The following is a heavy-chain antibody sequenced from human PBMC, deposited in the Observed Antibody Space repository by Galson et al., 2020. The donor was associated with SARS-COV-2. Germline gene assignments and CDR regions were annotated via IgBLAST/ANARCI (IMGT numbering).Heavy chain of an antibody. CDR1: GFTFSRFW. V-gene: IGHV3-7*01. CDR2: IKQDGSEA. D-gene: IGHD1-1*01. CDR3: ARDLTTGTHYFDY. Sequence: GGSLRLSCAASGFTFSRFWMTWVRQAPGKGLEWVATIKQDGSEANYADSVKGRFTIIRDNAKTSLYLQMNSLSAEETAVYYCARDLTTGTHYFDYGGQGTLVSVSS. J-gene: IGHJ4*02.